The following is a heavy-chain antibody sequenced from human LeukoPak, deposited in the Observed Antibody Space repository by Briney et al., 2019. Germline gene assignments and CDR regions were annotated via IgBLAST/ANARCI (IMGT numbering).Heavy chain of an antibody. V-gene: IGHV3-7*01. Sequence: GGSLRLSCAASGFTFSSYWMSWVRQAPGKGLEWVANIKQDGSEKYYVDSVKGRFTISRDNAKNSVYLQMNNLRVEDTAVYYCATYRNYGSGSYFSDYWGQGTLVTVPS. CDR3: ATYRNYGSGSYFSDY. J-gene: IGHJ4*02. CDR1: GFTFSSYW. D-gene: IGHD3-10*01. CDR2: IKQDGSEK.